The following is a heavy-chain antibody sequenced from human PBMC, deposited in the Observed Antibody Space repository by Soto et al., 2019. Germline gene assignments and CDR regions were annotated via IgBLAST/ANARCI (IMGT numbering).Heavy chain of an antibody. D-gene: IGHD2-2*01. J-gene: IGHJ4*02. CDR3: ARFFGYCSSTSCYPPD. CDR1: GGSISSYY. CDR2: IYYSGST. V-gene: IGHV4-59*01. Sequence: SETLSLTCTVSGGSISSYYWSWIRQPPGKGLEWIGYIYYSGSTNYNPSLKSRVTISVDTSKNQFSLKLSSVTAADTAVYYCARFFGYCSSTSCYPPDWGQGTLVTVSS.